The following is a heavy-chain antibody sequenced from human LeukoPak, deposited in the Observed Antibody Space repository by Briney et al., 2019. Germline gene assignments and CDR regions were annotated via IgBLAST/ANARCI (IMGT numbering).Heavy chain of an antibody. D-gene: IGHD3-3*01. CDR2: ISAYNGNT. CDR1: GYTFTSYG. V-gene: IGHV1-18*04. CDR3: AEDSPVPYFGVVLPGGDHFYRMDV. J-gene: IGHJ6*04. Sequence: ASVKVSCKASGYTFTSYGITWVRQAPGQGLEWMGWISAYNGNTNYAQNLQGRVTMTTDTSTSPDYMELRSLRSDDTGVLYCAEDSPVPYFGVVLPGGDHFYRMDVWGKGTKGTVSS.